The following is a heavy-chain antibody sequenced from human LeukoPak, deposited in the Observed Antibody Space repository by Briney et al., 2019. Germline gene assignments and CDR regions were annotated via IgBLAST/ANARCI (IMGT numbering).Heavy chain of an antibody. CDR1: GFTFGDYA. D-gene: IGHD2-8*02. CDR2: IRSKAYGGTT. J-gene: IGHJ4*02. V-gene: IGHV3-49*03. CDR3: TRAPRGVVYAIGGYFDY. Sequence: GGSLRLSCTASGFTFGDYAMSWFRQAPGKGLEWVGFIRSKAYGGTTEYAASVKGRFTISRDDSKSIAYLQMNSLKTEDTAVYYCTRAPRGVVYAIGGYFDYWGQGTLVTVSS.